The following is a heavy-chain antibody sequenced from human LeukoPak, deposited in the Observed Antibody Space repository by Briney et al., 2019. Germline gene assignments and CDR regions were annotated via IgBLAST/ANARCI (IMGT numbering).Heavy chain of an antibody. V-gene: IGHV5-51*01. CDR2: IYPGDSDP. J-gene: IGHJ4*02. D-gene: IGHD4-23*01. CDR1: GYSFTSYW. Sequence: GESLKISCKGPGYSFTSYWIGWVRQMPGKGLEWMGIIYPGDSDPRYSPSFQGQVTISADKSISTAYLQWSSLKASDTAMYYCASRPFETTVVPWDFYWGQGTQVTVSS. CDR3: ASRPFETTVVPWDFY.